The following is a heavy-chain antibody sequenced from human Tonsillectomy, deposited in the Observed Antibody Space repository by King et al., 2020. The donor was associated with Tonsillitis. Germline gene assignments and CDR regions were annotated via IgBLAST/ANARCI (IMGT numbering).Heavy chain of an antibody. CDR3: ARHGMATNWGHYFDY. D-gene: IGHD5-24*01. CDR2: LSYSGST. Sequence: LQLQESGPGLVKASETLSLTCTVSGGSISSGTYYWCWIRHPPGKWLEWIGSLSYSGSTYYNPSLKVRFTISVDTSRNQFSLALTSVTAADTAVYYCARHGMATNWGHYFDYWGQGTLVTVSS. CDR1: GGSISSGTYY. J-gene: IGHJ4*02. V-gene: IGHV4-39*01.